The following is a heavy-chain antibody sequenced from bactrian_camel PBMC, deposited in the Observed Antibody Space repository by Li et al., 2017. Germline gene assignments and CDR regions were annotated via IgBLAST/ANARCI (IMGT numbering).Heavy chain of an antibody. CDR2: IDSDGRT. V-gene: IGHV3S53*01. CDR3: AAKGGGAWPLRSDVYVH. D-gene: IGHD2*01. CDR1: GYIYNIGC. J-gene: IGHJ4*01. Sequence: VQLVESGGGSVLAGGSLRLSCAASGYIYNIGCMGWFRQAPGKEREGVARIDSDGRTSYADSVKGRFTISRDNAKDMVYLQMSSLKPEDTGMYYCAAKGGGAWPLRSDVYVHWGQGTQVTVS.